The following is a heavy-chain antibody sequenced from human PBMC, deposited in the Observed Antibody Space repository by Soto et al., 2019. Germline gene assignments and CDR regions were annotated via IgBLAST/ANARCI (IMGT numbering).Heavy chain of an antibody. CDR2: ISSSSSYI. V-gene: IGHV3-21*01. Sequence: GESLKISCAASGFTFSSYSMNWVRQAPGKGLEWVSSISSSSSYIYYADSVKGRFTISRDNAKNSLYLQMNSLRAEDTAVYYCARDGGHQELGPYYFDYWGQGTLVTVSS. CDR1: GFTFSSYS. CDR3: ARDGGHQELGPYYFDY. D-gene: IGHD7-27*01. J-gene: IGHJ4*02.